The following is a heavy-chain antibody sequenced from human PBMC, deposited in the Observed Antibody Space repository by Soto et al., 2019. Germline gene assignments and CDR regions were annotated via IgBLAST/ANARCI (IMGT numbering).Heavy chain of an antibody. V-gene: IGHV4-34*01. CDR1: GGSFSGYY. J-gene: IGHJ4*02. CDR3: AIAKRIEAAGTFAY. CDR2: INHSGST. D-gene: IGHD6-13*01. Sequence: SETLSLTCAVYGGSFSGYYWSWIRQPPGKGLEWIGEINHSGSTNYNPSLKGRVTISVDTSKNQFSLKLSSVTAAVTAVYYCAIAKRIEAAGTFAYWGQGTLVTVSS.